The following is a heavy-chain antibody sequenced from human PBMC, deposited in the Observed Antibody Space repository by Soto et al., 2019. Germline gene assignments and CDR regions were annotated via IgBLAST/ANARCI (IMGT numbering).Heavy chain of an antibody. Sequence: GGSLRLSCAASGFTFSDYSMTWVRQAPGKGLEWVSYISRSGSDIYYADSVKGRFTISRDNAKNSLFLQMNSLRAEDTAVYYCATVGYCSSTSCQTRYYYYGMDVWGQGTTVTVSS. D-gene: IGHD2-2*03. J-gene: IGHJ6*02. CDR1: GFTFSDYS. CDR3: ATVGYCSSTSCQTRYYYYGMDV. CDR2: ISRSGSDI. V-gene: IGHV3-11*01.